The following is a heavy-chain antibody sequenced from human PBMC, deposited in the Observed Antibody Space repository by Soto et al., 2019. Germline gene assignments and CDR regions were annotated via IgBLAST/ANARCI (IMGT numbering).Heavy chain of an antibody. CDR3: AREGYCSSTSCSRAGMDV. CDR1: GGTFSSYA. J-gene: IGHJ6*02. V-gene: IGHV1-69*13. CDR2: IIPIFGTA. Sequence: ASVKVSCKASGGTFSSYAISWVRQAPGQGLEWMGGIIPIFGTANYAQKFQGGVTITADESTSTAYMELSSLRSEDTAVYYCAREGYCSSTSCSRAGMDVWGQGTTVTVSS. D-gene: IGHD2-2*01.